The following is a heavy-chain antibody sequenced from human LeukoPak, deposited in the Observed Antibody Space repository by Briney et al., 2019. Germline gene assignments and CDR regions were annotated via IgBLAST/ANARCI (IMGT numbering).Heavy chain of an antibody. D-gene: IGHD3-22*01. J-gene: IGHJ4*02. CDR2: INPTGGST. CDR1: GYTFPSYF. Sequence: GASVKVSCKASGYTFPSYFMHWVRQAPGQGLEWMGIINPTGGSTTYAQKFQGRVTMTRDTSTSTVYMELSSLRSDDTAVYYCARVQGALNYYDSSGFFDYWGQGTLVTVSS. CDR3: ARVQGALNYYDSSGFFDY. V-gene: IGHV1-46*01.